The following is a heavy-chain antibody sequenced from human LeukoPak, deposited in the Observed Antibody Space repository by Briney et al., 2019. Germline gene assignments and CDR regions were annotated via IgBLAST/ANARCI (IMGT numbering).Heavy chain of an antibody. CDR3: ARENYYDSSGYYYNWFDP. CDR2: IYYSGST. J-gene: IGHJ5*02. D-gene: IGHD3-22*01. Sequence: SETLSLTCTVSGGSISGGGYYWSWIRQHPGKGLEWIGYIYYSGSTYYNPSLKSRVTISVDTSKNQFSLKLSSVTAADTAVYYCARENYYDSSGYYYNWFDPWGQGTLVTVSS. V-gene: IGHV4-31*03. CDR1: GGSISGGGYY.